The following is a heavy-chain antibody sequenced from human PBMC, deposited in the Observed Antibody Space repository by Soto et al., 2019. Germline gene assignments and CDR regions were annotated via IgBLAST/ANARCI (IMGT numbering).Heavy chain of an antibody. J-gene: IGHJ4*02. Sequence: PGGSLRLSCAASGFTFSSYAMSWVRQAPGKGLEWVSAICGSGGSTYYVDSVKGRFTISRDNSKNTLYLQMNSLRAEDTAVYYCAKDHNYDSSGYYRPSYFDYWGQGTLVTVSS. V-gene: IGHV3-23*01. CDR3: AKDHNYDSSGYYRPSYFDY. CDR1: GFTFSSYA. D-gene: IGHD3-22*01. CDR2: ICGSGGST.